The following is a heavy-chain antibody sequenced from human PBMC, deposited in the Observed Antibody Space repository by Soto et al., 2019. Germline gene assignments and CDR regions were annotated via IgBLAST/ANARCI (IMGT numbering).Heavy chain of an antibody. CDR2: ISSSSSTI. V-gene: IGHV3-48*02. CDR3: ARDQRGYFDP. CDR1: GFTFSIYS. D-gene: IGHD6-13*01. J-gene: IGHJ5*02. Sequence: PGRSLRRSCVASGFTFSIYSMNWVRQAPGKGLEWVSYISSSSSTIYYADSVKGRFTISRDNAKNSLYLQMNSLRDEDTAVYYCARDQRGYFDPWGQGTVVIVSS.